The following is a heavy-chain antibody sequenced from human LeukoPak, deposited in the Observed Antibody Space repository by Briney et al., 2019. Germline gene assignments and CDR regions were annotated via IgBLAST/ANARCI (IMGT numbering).Heavy chain of an antibody. D-gene: IGHD5-24*01. CDR3: ARENWRDGYVGSK. V-gene: IGHV4-39*07. Sequence: SETLSLTCSVSGGSIVSSTFYWGWVRQPPGKGLEWNGIIHHSGSTYYNSSLKSRVTISVDTSKNTLSLKLNSVTAADTAVYYCARENWRDGYVGSKWGQGTLVTVSS. CDR2: IHHSGST. CDR1: GGSIVSSTFY. J-gene: IGHJ4*02.